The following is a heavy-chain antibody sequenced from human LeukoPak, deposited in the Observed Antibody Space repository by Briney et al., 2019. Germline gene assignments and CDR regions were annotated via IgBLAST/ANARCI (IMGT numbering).Heavy chain of an antibody. CDR1: GFTFSSYS. Sequence: GGSLRLSCAASGFTFSSYSMNWVRQAPGKGLEGFSYISSSSSMIYYADSVKGRFTISRDNAKNSLYLQMKSLRDEDTAIYYCARDYGDLPARVPYFDYWGQGTLVTVSS. CDR3: ARDYGDLPARVPYFDY. J-gene: IGHJ4*02. V-gene: IGHV3-48*02. CDR2: ISSSSSMI. D-gene: IGHD4-17*01.